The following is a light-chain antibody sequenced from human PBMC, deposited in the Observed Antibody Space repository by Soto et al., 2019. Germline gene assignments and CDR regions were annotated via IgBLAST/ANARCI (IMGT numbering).Light chain of an antibody. J-gene: IGKJ3*01. CDR3: QQYGSSPRFT. V-gene: IGKV3-20*01. CDR2: RAS. Sequence: DIGWTQSPGTLSLSPGERATLSCRASQSVSDNHLAWYQQKPGQAPRLLIYRASRRATDIPDRFSGSGSGTEFSLTISRLEPEDFAVYYCQQYGSSPRFTFGPGTKVDI. CDR1: QSVSDNH.